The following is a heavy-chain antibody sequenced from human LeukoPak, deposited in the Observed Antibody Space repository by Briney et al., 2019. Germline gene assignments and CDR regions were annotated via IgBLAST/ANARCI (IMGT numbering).Heavy chain of an antibody. Sequence: QPGGSLRLSCAASGFTFSSYGMHWVRQAPGKGLEWVAVIWYDGSNKYYADSVKGRFTISRDNSKNTLYLQMNSLRAEDTAVYYCARDPKMATIPSPAILDYWGQGTLVTVSS. CDR1: GFTFSSYG. CDR3: ARDPKMATIPSPAILDY. V-gene: IGHV3-33*01. D-gene: IGHD5-24*01. CDR2: IWYDGSNK. J-gene: IGHJ4*02.